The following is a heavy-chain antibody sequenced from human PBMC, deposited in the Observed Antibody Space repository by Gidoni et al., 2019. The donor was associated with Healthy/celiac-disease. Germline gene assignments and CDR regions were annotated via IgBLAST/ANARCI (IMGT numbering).Heavy chain of an antibody. J-gene: IGHJ3*02. D-gene: IGHD3-10*01. CDR1: GFTFSSYG. CDR3: ARDSDNVLLWFGELSLDAFDI. CDR2: IWYDGSNK. Sequence: QVQLVESGVGVVQPGRSLRLSCAASGFTFSSYGMHWLRQAPGKGLEWVAVIWYDGSNKYYAESVKGRFNISRDNSKNTLYLQMNSLRAEDTAVYYCARDSDNVLLWFGELSLDAFDIWGQGTMVTVSS. V-gene: IGHV3-33*01.